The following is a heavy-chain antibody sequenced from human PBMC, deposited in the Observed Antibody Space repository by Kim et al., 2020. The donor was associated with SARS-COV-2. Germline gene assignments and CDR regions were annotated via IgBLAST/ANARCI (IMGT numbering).Heavy chain of an antibody. CDR3: AKTSSSGWVYYYYYGMDV. CDR2: ISYDGSNK. D-gene: IGHD6-19*01. CDR1: GFTFSSYG. V-gene: IGHV3-30*18. J-gene: IGHJ6*02. Sequence: GGSLRLSCAASGFTFSSYGMHWVRQAPGKGLEWVAVISYDGSNKYYADSVKGRFTISRDNSKNTLYLQMNSLRAEDTAVYYCAKTSSSGWVYYYYYGMDVRGQGTTVTVSS.